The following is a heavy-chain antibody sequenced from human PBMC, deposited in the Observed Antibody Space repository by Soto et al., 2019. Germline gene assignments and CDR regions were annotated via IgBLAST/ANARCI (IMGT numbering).Heavy chain of an antibody. V-gene: IGHV3-7*01. CDR2: IKQDGSQT. CDR1: GFTFSNYC. CDR3: VSDGQQLVADYFDY. Sequence: GGSLRLSCAASGFTFSNYCMSWVRQAPGEGLEWVANIKQDGSQTYYVDSVTGRFAISRDNAKNSLYLQMNSVRAVDTAVYYWVSDGQQLVADYFDYWGQGTLVTVSS. D-gene: IGHD6-13*01. J-gene: IGHJ4*02.